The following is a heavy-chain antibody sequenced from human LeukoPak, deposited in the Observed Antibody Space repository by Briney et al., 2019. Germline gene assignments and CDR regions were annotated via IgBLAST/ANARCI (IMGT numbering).Heavy chain of an antibody. D-gene: IGHD3-10*01. Sequence: SETLSLTCAVYGGSFSGYYWSWIRQPPGKGLEWIGEINHSGSTNYNPSLKSRVTISVDTSKNQFSLKLSSVTAADTAVYYCATSQYGPLPSGMDVWGQGTTVTVSS. V-gene: IGHV4-34*01. CDR1: GGSFSGYY. J-gene: IGHJ6*02. CDR3: ATSQYGPLPSGMDV. CDR2: INHSGST.